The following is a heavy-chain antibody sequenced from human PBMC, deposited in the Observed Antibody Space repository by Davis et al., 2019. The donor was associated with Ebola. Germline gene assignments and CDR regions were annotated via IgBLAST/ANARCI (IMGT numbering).Heavy chain of an antibody. CDR2: ISAYNGNT. J-gene: IGHJ6*02. D-gene: IGHD3-22*01. CDR1: GGTFSSYA. CDR3: ARDGRRITMIVVASYGMDV. V-gene: IGHV1-18*01. Sequence: AASVKVSCKASGGTFSSYAISWVRQAPGQGLECMGWISAYNGNTSYAQKLQGRVTMTTDTSTSTAYMELSSLRSEDTAVYYCARDGRRITMIVVASYGMDVWGQGTTVTVSS.